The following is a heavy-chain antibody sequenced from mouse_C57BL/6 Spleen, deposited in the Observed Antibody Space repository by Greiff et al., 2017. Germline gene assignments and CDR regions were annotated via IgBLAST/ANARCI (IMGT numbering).Heavy chain of an antibody. D-gene: IGHD1-1*01. V-gene: IGHV1-64*01. J-gene: IGHJ4*01. CDR2: IHPNSGST. Sequence: VQLQQPGAELVKPGASVKLSCKASGYTFTSYWMHWVKQRPGQGLEWIGMIHPNSGSTNYNEKFKSKATLTVDQSSSTAYMQLSSLTSEDSAVYYCAREEDYYGSSPYYAMDYWGQGTSVTVSS. CDR3: AREEDYYGSSPYYAMDY. CDR1: GYTFTSYW.